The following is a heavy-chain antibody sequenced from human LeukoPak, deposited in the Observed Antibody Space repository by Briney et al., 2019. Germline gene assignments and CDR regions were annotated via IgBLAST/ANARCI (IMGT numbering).Heavy chain of an antibody. V-gene: IGHV1-46*01. Sequence: EASVKVSCKASGYTLTSYGISWVRQAPGQGLEWMGIINPSGGSTSYAQKFQGRVTMTRDTSTSTVYMELSSLRSEDTAVYYCAREKDTAMPRYYYYGMDVWGQGTTVTVSS. CDR2: INPSGGST. J-gene: IGHJ6*02. D-gene: IGHD5-18*01. CDR1: GYTLTSYG. CDR3: AREKDTAMPRYYYYGMDV.